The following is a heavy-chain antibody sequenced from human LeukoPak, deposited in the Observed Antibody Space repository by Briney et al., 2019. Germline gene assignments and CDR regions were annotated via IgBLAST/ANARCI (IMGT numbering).Heavy chain of an antibody. D-gene: IGHD6-19*01. CDR1: GYTFTGYY. CDR3: ARDQQWRLSNWFDP. J-gene: IGHJ5*02. V-gene: IGHV1-2*02. Sequence: ASVKVSCKASGYTFTGYYMHWVRQAPGPGLEWMGWINPNSGGTNYAQKFQGRVTMTRDTSISTAYMELSRQRSDDTAVYYCARDQQWRLSNWFDPWGQGTLVTVSS. CDR2: INPNSGGT.